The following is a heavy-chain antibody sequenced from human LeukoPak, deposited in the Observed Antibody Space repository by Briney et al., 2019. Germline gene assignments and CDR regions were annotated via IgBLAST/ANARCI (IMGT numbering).Heavy chain of an antibody. V-gene: IGHV3-23*01. Sequence: PGGSLRLSCASSGFSFTSFSMSWVRQAPGGGLHWVSAISRSGGSTYYADSVKGLFTISRDSSTNTLYLQMVSLSAEDTAIYYCAKGLTGDYVGAFEIWGHGTVVTVSS. J-gene: IGHJ3*02. CDR3: AKGLTGDYVGAFEI. D-gene: IGHD4-23*01. CDR2: ISRSGGST. CDR1: GFSFTSFS.